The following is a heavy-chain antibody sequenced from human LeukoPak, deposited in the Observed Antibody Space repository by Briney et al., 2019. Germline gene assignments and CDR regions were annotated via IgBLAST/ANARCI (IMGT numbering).Heavy chain of an antibody. V-gene: IGHV4-30-4*01. Sequence: SSETLSLTCTVSGGSVSSDDYYWSWIRQPPGKDLEWIGYISYSGSTYYNPSLKSRVTMSVDTSKNQFSLKLSSVTAADTAVYYCARSSPYYDILTGYHPHYYFDYWGQGTLVTVSS. D-gene: IGHD3-9*01. CDR3: ARSSPYYDILTGYHPHYYFDY. CDR1: GGSVSSDDYY. J-gene: IGHJ4*02. CDR2: ISYSGST.